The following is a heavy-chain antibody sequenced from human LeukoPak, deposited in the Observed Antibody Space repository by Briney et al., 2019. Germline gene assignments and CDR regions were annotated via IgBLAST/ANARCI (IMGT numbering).Heavy chain of an antibody. CDR3: ARTVVVAGRSVYYYYGMDV. CDR1: GYSFTSYW. Sequence: GESLKISCKGSGYSFTSYWIGWVRQMPGKGLEWMGIIYPGDSDTRYSPSFQGQVTISADKSISTAYLQWSSLKASDTAMYYCARTVVVAGRSVYYYYGMDVWGQGTTVTVSS. CDR2: IYPGDSDT. V-gene: IGHV5-51*01. D-gene: IGHD2-15*01. J-gene: IGHJ6*02.